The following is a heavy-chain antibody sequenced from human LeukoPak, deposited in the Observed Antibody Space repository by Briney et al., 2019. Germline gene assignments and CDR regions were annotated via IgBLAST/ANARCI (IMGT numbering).Heavy chain of an antibody. V-gene: IGHV3-21*01. J-gene: IGHJ4*02. CDR1: GFTFSSYA. CDR3: AREFGKYYYDSSGLDY. D-gene: IGHD3-22*01. CDR2: ISSSSSYI. Sequence: PGGSLRLSCAASGFTFSSYAMSWVRQAPGKGLEWVSSISSSSSYIYYADSVKGRFTISRDNAKNSLYLQMNSLRAEDTAVYYCAREFGKYYYDSSGLDYWGQGTLVTVSS.